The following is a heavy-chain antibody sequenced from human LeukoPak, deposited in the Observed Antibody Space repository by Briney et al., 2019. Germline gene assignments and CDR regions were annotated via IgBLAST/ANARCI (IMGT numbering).Heavy chain of an antibody. CDR1: GGSISSDDYN. V-gene: IGHV4-61*08. J-gene: IGHJ4*02. Sequence: SETLSLTCTVSGGSISSDDYNWSWIRQPPGKGLEWIGYIYYSGSTNYNPSLKSRVTISVDTSKNQFSLKLSSVTAADTAVYYCAREAVAAAGSHFDYWGQGTLVTVSS. D-gene: IGHD6-13*01. CDR2: IYYSGST. CDR3: AREAVAAAGSHFDY.